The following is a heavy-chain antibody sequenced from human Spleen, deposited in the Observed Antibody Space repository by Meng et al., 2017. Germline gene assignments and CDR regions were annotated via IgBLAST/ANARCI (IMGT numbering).Heavy chain of an antibody. V-gene: IGHV7-4-1*02. Sequence: ASAKVSCKASGYTLTSYAINWLRQAPGQGLGWWGWIRTETGNPTYAQGFTGRLGISLDTSVSTAYLQFSGLKADDTAVYCCTRDEHSDYSSTSCFDYWGQGTLVTVSS. CDR1: GYTLTSYA. J-gene: IGHJ4*02. D-gene: IGHD2-2*01. CDR2: IRTETGNP. CDR3: TRDEHSDYSSTSCFDY.